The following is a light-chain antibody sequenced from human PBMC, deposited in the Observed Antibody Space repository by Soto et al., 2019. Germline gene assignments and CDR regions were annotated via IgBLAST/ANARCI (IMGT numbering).Light chain of an antibody. CDR2: KAS. J-gene: IGKJ1*01. CDR3: QQYDNSPWT. CDR1: QTISSW. Sequence: DIQMTQSPSTLSASVGDRVTITCRASQTISSWLAWYQQKPGKAPTLLIYKASSLESGVPTRFSGRGSGTEFTLTISSLQPDDFATYYCQQYDNSPWTFGQGTKVEVK. V-gene: IGKV1-5*03.